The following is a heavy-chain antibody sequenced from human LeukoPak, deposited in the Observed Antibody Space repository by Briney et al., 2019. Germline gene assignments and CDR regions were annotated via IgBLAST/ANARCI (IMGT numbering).Heavy chain of an antibody. CDR1: GFTFSSYA. Sequence: GGSLRLSCAASGFTFSSYAMSWVRQAPGKGLEWVSAISGNGGTTSYADSVKGRFTISRDNSKNTLYLQMNSLRAEDTAVYYCAKVQFPLAAAGYFDYWGQGTLVTVSS. V-gene: IGHV3-23*01. D-gene: IGHD6-13*01. J-gene: IGHJ4*02. CDR3: AKVQFPLAAAGYFDY. CDR2: ISGNGGTT.